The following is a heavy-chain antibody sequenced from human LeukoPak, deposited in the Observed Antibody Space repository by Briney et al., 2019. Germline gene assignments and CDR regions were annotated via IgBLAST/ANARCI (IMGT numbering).Heavy chain of an antibody. V-gene: IGHV3-23*01. CDR2: LNFDGGRT. CDR1: GFTFDIYT. CDR3: TKDLSHDSSG. J-gene: IGHJ4*02. Sequence: PGGSLRLSCVASGFTFDIYTMSWVRQAPGKGLEWVSTLNFDGGRTYYADSVKGRFTVSRDNAKNSLYLQMNNMRVEDTAIYYCTKDLSHDSSGWGQGTLVTVSS. D-gene: IGHD3-22*01.